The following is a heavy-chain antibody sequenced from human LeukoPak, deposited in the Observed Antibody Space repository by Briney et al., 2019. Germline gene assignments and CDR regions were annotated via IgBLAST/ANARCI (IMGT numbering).Heavy chain of an antibody. J-gene: IGHJ4*02. V-gene: IGHV4-34*01. CDR1: GGSFSGYY. D-gene: IGHD2-15*01. CDR2: INHSGST. Sequence: SETLSLTCAVYGGSFSGYYRSWIRQPPGKGLEWIGEINHSGSTNYNPSLKSRVTISVDTSKNQFSLKLGSVTAADTAVYYCARAWSCSGGSCYGALGYWGQGTLVTVSS. CDR3: ARAWSCSGGSCYGALGY.